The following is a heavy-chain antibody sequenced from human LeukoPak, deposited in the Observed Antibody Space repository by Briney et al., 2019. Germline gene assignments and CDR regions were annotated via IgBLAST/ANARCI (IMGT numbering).Heavy chain of an antibody. J-gene: IGHJ6*03. CDR1: GGSISSSSYY. CDR3: ARLEVLLYYYYYIDV. V-gene: IGHV4-39*07. D-gene: IGHD3-10*01. Sequence: SETLSLTXTVSGGSISSSSYYWGWIRQPPGKGLEWIGSIYYSGSTYYSPSIKSRVTISVDTSKNQFSLKLTSVTAADTAVYYCARLEVLLYYYYYIDVWDRGTTVTVSS. CDR2: IYYSGST.